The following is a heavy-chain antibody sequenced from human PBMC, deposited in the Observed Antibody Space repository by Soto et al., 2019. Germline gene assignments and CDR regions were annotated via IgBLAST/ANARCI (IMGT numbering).Heavy chain of an antibody. D-gene: IGHD6-19*01. CDR1: GGTFSSYA. V-gene: IGHV1-69*13. CDR3: ASSEYSSGWYPHYYYGVDV. J-gene: IGHJ6*02. Sequence: ASVKVSCKASGGTFSSYAISWVRQAPGQGLEWMGGIIPIFGTANYAQKFQGRVTITADESTSTAYMELSSLRSEDTAVYYCASSEYSSGWYPHYYYGVDVWGQGITVTV. CDR2: IIPIFGTA.